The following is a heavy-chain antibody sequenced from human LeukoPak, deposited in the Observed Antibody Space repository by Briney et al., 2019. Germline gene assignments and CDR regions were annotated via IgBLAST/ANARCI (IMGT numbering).Heavy chain of an antibody. V-gene: IGHV3-21*01. CDR1: GFTFSSYS. CDR2: ISSSSSYI. CDR3: ARGLAVTMADY. Sequence: GGSLRLSCAASGFTFSSYSMNWVRQAPGKGLEWVSSISSSSSYIYYADSVKGRFTISGDNAKNSLYLQMNGLRAEDTAVYYCARGLAVTMADYWGQGTLVTVSS. D-gene: IGHD4-17*01. J-gene: IGHJ4*02.